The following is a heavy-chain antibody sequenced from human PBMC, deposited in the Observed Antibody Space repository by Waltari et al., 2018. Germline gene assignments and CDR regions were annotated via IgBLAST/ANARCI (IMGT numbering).Heavy chain of an antibody. CDR1: GFTYSMYW. CDR3: ARGARRTTVTTGWWYFDL. CDR2: SNSDGSRT. D-gene: IGHD4-17*01. V-gene: IGHV3-74*01. Sequence: EVQLVESGGGLVQPGGSLRLSCAASGFTYSMYWLHWVRQAPGKGLVRVSRSNSDGSRTSHADSVKGRFTISKDNAKNRVYLQMNSLRAQDTSIYYCARGARRTTVTTGWWYFDLWGRGTLGTVSS. J-gene: IGHJ2*01.